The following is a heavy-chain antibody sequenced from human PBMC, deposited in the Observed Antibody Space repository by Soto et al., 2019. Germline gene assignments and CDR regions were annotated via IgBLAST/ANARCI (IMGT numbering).Heavy chain of an antibody. CDR1: GGTFSSYA. V-gene: IGHV1-69*05. Sequence: SVKVSCKASGGTFSSYAISWVRQAPGQGLEWMGGIIPIFDTADYAQKLQGRVTMTTDTSTSTAYMELRSLRSDDTAVYYCARDAAIGMNDYWGQGTLVTVSS. D-gene: IGHD1-20*01. J-gene: IGHJ4*02. CDR3: ARDAAIGMNDY. CDR2: IIPIFDTA.